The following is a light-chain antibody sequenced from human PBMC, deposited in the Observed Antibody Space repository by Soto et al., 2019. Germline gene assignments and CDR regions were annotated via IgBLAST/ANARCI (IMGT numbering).Light chain of an antibody. J-gene: IGKJ1*01. CDR2: AAS. Sequence: DIQMTQSPSSLSASVGDRVTITCRASQGISNYVAWYQQKPGKVPKLLIYAASTLQSGVPSRFSGSGSGTDLTLTISSMQPEDVATYYCQKYNGAPWTFGQGTKVE. CDR1: QGISNY. V-gene: IGKV1-27*01. CDR3: QKYNGAPWT.